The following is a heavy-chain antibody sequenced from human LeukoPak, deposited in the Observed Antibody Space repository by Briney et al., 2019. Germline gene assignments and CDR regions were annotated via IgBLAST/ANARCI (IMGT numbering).Heavy chain of an antibody. V-gene: IGHV3-66*04. CDR3: AKHWGGGAAGIAY. J-gene: IGHJ4*01. D-gene: IGHD6-13*01. CDR2: IYRVGTT. CDR1: GFTVSSKY. Sequence: PGGSLRLSCVASGFTVSSKYMTWVRQAPGKGLEWVSVIYRVGTTYYADSVKDRFTISRDNSKNTLYLQMNSLRAEDTAIYYCAKHWGGGAAGIAYWGQGTLVTVSS.